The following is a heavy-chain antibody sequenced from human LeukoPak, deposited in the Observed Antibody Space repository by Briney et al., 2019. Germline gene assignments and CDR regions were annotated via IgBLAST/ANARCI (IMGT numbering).Heavy chain of an antibody. CDR3: ARDSQVAGTDY. Sequence: SETLSLTCTVSGGSISSYYWSWIRQPPGKGLEWIGYIYYSGSTNYNPSLKSRVTISVDTSKTQFSLKLSSVTAADTAVYYCARDSQVAGTDYWGQGTLVTVSS. V-gene: IGHV4-59*01. D-gene: IGHD6-19*01. J-gene: IGHJ4*02. CDR2: IYYSGST. CDR1: GGSISSYY.